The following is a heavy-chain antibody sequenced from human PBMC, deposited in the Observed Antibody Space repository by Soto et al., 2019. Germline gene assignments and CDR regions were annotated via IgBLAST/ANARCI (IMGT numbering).Heavy chain of an antibody. D-gene: IGHD6-25*01. CDR1: GLTFSSSW. CDR2: IKQEGSEK. Sequence: EVHLVESGGGLVQPGGSLRLSCAASGLTFSSSWMSWARQAPGKGLEWVANIKQEGSEKYYLHSVEGRFTISRDNAKNSLYLQMNSLGAEDTAVYYCARDLGYQTLDYWGQGTLVTVSS. J-gene: IGHJ4*02. CDR3: ARDLGYQTLDY. V-gene: IGHV3-7*01.